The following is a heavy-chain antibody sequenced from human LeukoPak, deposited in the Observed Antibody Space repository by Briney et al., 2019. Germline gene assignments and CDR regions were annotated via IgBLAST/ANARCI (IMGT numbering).Heavy chain of an antibody. CDR2: INPNSGGT. CDR1: GYTFTGYY. CDR3: ARGRQQLRVYFDY. V-gene: IGHV1-2*02. D-gene: IGHD6-13*01. Sequence: ASVKVSCKASGYTFTGYYMHWVRQAPVQGLEWMGWINPNSGGTNYAQKFQGRVTMTRDTSIGTAYMELSRLRSDDTAVYYCARGRQQLRVYFDYWGQGTLVTVSS. J-gene: IGHJ4*02.